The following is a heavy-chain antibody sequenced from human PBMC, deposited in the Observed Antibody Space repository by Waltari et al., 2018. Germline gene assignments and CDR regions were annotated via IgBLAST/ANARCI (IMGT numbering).Heavy chain of an antibody. D-gene: IGHD4-17*01. CDR1: GYSISIGYY. J-gene: IGHJ4*02. V-gene: IGHV4-38-2*01. CDR2: IYHSGST. Sequence: QVQLQESGPGLVKPSETLSLTCAVSGYSISIGYYWGWIRQPPGKGLEWIGSIYHSGSTYYNPSLKSRVTISVDTSKNQFSLKLSSVTAADTAVYYCARTVGWGLNNYGLFDYWGQGTLVTVSS. CDR3: ARTVGWGLNNYGLFDY.